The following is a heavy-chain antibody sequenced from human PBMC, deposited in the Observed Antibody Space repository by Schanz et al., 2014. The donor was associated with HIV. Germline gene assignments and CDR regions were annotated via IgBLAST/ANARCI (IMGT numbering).Heavy chain of an antibody. D-gene: IGHD5-18*01. CDR2: ISFDGSNK. J-gene: IGHJ4*02. CDR1: GFTFSSHG. Sequence: QVQLVESGGGVVQPGRSLRLSCAASGFTFSSHGMHWVRQAPGKGLEWVAVISFDGSNKYYADSVKGRFTIARDNTKNSLYLQMNSLRFADTAVYYCVRGDTVFEYWGQGTLVTVS. V-gene: IGHV3-30*19. CDR3: VRGDTVFEY.